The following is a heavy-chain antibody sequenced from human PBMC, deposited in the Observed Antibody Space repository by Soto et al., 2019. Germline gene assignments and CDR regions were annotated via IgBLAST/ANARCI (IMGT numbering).Heavy chain of an antibody. Sequence: PGGSLRLSCVASGFTFRSFEMNWVRQAPAKGLEWVSGIGAGGGHTYYAESVKGRFTISRDNSKNTLYLQMNSLRAEDTAVYYCATLDWKYAGGCWGQGTLVTVSS. D-gene: IGHD3-9*01. V-gene: IGHV3-23*01. J-gene: IGHJ4*02. CDR3: ATLDWKYAGGC. CDR2: IGAGGGHT. CDR1: GFTFRSFE.